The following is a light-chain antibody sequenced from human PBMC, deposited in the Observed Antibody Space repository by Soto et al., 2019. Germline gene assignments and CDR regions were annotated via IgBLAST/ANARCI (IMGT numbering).Light chain of an antibody. J-gene: IGKJ1*01. Sequence: DIQMTQSPSSLSASVGDRVTIICRASQSVSTRLAWYQQKPGKAPKVLIYDASSWAGGVPLRFTGSGSGTEFTLTINSLQPDDFATYYCQQSYRNPRTFGLGTKVDIK. CDR1: QSVSTR. CDR3: QQSYRNPRT. CDR2: DAS. V-gene: IGKV1-5*02.